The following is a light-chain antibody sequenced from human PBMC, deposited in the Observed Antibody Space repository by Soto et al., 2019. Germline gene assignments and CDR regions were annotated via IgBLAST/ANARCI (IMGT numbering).Light chain of an antibody. CDR1: SSDVGGYNY. V-gene: IGLV2-14*01. Sequence: QSVLTQPASVSGSPGQSITISCTGTSSDVGGYNYVSWYQQHPGKAPKLMIYEVSNRPSGVSNRFSGSKSGNTASLTISGLQAEDEADYYCSSYTSCSTRVFGTGTKVTVL. J-gene: IGLJ1*01. CDR3: SSYTSCSTRV. CDR2: EVS.